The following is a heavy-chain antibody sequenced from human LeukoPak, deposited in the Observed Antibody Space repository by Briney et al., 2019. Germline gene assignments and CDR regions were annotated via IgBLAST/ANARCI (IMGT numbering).Heavy chain of an antibody. Sequence: GGSLRLSCAASGFTFSSYAMDWVRQAPGKGLEWVANIKQDGTEKYYVDSVKGRFTISRDNAKNSLYLQMNSLRAEDTAVYYCARLSGSYSYYYYYYMDVWGKGTTVTVSS. D-gene: IGHD1-26*01. CDR2: IKQDGTEK. CDR3: ARLSGSYSYYYYYYMDV. CDR1: GFTFSSYA. J-gene: IGHJ6*03. V-gene: IGHV3-7*01.